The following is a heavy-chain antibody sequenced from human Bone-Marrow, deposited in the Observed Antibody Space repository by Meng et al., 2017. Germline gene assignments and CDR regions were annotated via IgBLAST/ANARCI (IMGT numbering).Heavy chain of an antibody. J-gene: IGHJ4*02. Sequence: RLVKSAAEGKKPGSSVKVSCKASGVTFSSYAISWVRQAPGQGLEWMGGIIPIFGTANYAQKFQGRVTITADKSTSTAYMELSSLRSEDTAVYYCARETHYYDSRYFDYWGQGTLVTVSS. CDR1: GVTFSSYA. CDR2: IIPIFGTA. CDR3: ARETHYYDSRYFDY. V-gene: IGHV1-69*06. D-gene: IGHD3-22*01.